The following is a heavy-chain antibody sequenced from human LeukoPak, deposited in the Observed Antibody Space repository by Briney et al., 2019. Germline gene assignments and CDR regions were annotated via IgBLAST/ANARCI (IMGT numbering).Heavy chain of an antibody. D-gene: IGHD3-9*01. J-gene: IGHJ4*02. CDR1: GFTFSSYA. CDR3: AKDAAKEYDILTGYLGYYFDH. Sequence: GGSLRLSCAASGFTFSSYAMSWVRQAPGKGLEWVSAISGSGGSTYYADSVKGRFTISKDNSKNTLFLQINSLRAEDTAVYYCAKDAAKEYDILTGYLGYYFDHWGQGTLVTVSS. CDR2: ISGSGGST. V-gene: IGHV3-23*01.